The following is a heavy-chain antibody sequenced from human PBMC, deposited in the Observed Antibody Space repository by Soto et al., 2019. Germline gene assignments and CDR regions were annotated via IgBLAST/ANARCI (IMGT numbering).Heavy chain of an antibody. V-gene: IGHV1-69*06. D-gene: IGHD2-21*02. J-gene: IGHJ5*02. CDR2: IIPIFGTA. CDR3: AREYCGGDCHTYNWFDP. CDR1: GGTFSSYA. Sequence: ASVKVSCKASGGTFSSYAISWVRQAPGQGLEWMGGIIPIFGTANYAQKFQGRVTITADKSTSTAYMELSSLRSEDTAVYYCAREYCGGDCHTYNWFDPWGQGTLVTVSS.